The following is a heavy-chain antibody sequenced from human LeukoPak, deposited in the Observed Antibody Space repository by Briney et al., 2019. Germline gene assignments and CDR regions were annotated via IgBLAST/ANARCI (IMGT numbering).Heavy chain of an antibody. CDR2: IRYDGSNK. Sequence: GGSLRLSCAASGFTFSSYGMHWVRQAPGKGLEWVAFIRYDGSNKYYADSVKGRFTISRDNSKNTLYLQMNSLRAEDTAVYYCARLEPTPSYYYDSSGYYFPVYWGQGTLVTVSS. CDR1: GFTFSSYG. J-gene: IGHJ4*02. D-gene: IGHD3-22*01. V-gene: IGHV3-30*02. CDR3: ARLEPTPSYYYDSSGYYFPVY.